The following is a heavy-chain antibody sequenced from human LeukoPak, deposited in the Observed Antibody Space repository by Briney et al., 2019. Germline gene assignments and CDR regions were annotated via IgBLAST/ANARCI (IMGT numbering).Heavy chain of an antibody. D-gene: IGHD4-11*01. CDR2: ISGSGGST. Sequence: GGSLRLSCAASGFTFSSYAMSWVRQAPGKGLEWVSAISGSGGSTYYADSVKGRFTISRDNSKNTLYLQMNSLRAEDTAVYYCAKVRKERQLYSNIDYWGQGTLVTVSS. V-gene: IGHV3-23*01. J-gene: IGHJ4*02. CDR1: GFTFSSYA. CDR3: AKVRKERQLYSNIDY.